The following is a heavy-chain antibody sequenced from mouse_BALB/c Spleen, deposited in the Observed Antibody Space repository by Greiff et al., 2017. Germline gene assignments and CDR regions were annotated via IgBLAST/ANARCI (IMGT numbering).Heavy chain of an antibody. Sequence: VQLQQSGPELVKPGASVKISCKASGYTFTDYNMHWVKQSHGKSLEWIGYIYPYNGGTGYNQKFKSKATLTVDNSSSTAYMELRSLTSEDSAVYYCASPSDYGNYEAYWGQGTLVTVSA. V-gene: IGHV1S29*02. CDR1: GYTFTDYN. CDR2: IYPYNGGT. CDR3: ASPSDYGNYEAY. D-gene: IGHD2-1*01. J-gene: IGHJ3*01.